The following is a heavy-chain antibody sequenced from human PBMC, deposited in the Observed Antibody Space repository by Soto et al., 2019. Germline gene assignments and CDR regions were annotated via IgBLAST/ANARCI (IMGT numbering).Heavy chain of an antibody. CDR1: GFTFSGSA. CDR3: IVGGGELPLPPIAFHI. D-gene: IGHD1-26*01. CDR2: IRSKTNSYAT. V-gene: IGHV3-73*01. Sequence: PGGSLRLSCAASGFTFSGSAMHWVRQASGKGLEWVGRIRSKTNSYATTYAASVKGRFTISRDDSKNTAYLQMNSLKTEDTAVYYCIVGGGELPLPPIAFHIWGQGTMVTVSS. J-gene: IGHJ3*02.